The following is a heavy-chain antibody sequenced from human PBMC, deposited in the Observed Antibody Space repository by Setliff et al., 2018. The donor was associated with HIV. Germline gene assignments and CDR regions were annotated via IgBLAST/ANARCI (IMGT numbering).Heavy chain of an antibody. CDR3: ARRPIKGYGPFDS. D-gene: IGHD2-15*01. J-gene: IGHJ4*02. CDR1: GGSISSQY. V-gene: IGHV4-59*11. CDR2: VYNSGGT. Sequence: SETLSLTCTVSGGSISSQYWSWIRQTPGKGLESIGYVYNSGGTNYNPSLKSRVTISLDTSKNQFSLNLRSVTAADTAVYYCARRPIKGYGPFDSWGPGTLVTVSS.